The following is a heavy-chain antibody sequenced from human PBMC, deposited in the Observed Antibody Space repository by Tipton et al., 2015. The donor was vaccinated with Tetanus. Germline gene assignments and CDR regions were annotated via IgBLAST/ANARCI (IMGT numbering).Heavy chain of an antibody. J-gene: IGHJ4*02. CDR2: IYRTGST. Sequence: TLSLTCTVSGGSISSYYWTWIRQPPGKGLEWIGYIYRTGSTKYNSSLRDRVTIALDTSKNQFSLKLNSVTAADTAVYYCVRESSSGWFVDYWGQGTVVTVFS. D-gene: IGHD6-19*01. V-gene: IGHV4-59*01. CDR1: GGSISSYY. CDR3: VRESSSGWFVDY.